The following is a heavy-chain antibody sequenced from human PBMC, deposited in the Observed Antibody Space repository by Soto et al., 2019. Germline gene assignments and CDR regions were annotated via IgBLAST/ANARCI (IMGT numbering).Heavy chain of an antibody. CDR2: INHSGST. CDR1: GGSFSGYY. Sequence: KPSETLSLTCAVYGGSFSGYYWSWIRQPPGKGLEWIGEINHSGSTNYNPSLKSRVTISVDTSKNQFSLELSSVTAADTAVYYCARARPRRRYCSGGSCRGYDAFDIWGQGTMVT. J-gene: IGHJ3*02. V-gene: IGHV4-34*01. D-gene: IGHD2-15*01. CDR3: ARARPRRRYCSGGSCRGYDAFDI.